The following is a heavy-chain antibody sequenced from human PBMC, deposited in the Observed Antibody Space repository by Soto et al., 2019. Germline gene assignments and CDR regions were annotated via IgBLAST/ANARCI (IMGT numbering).Heavy chain of an antibody. V-gene: IGHV1-58*01. CDR1: GFTFTSSA. D-gene: IGHD3-22*01. CDR2: IVVDGGNT. J-gene: IGHJ4*02. CDR3: AAALTYYYDSADIHY. Sequence: SVKVSCKASGFTFTSSAVQWERQARGHRLEWIGWIVVDGGNTDYAQKFQERVTITRDMSTSTAYMELSSLRSEDTAVYYCAAALTYYYDSADIHYWGQGTLVTVSS.